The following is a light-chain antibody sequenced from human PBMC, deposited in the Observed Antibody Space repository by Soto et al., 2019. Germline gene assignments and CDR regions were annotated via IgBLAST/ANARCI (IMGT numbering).Light chain of an antibody. CDR2: GAS. J-gene: IGKJ3*01. Sequence: EIVLTQSPGTLSLSPGERATLSCRASQSVTSSYLAWYRQKPGQAPRLLIYGASSRATGIPDRFSGSGSGTDFTLTISTLEPEDFAVYYCLQYGTSPLTFGPGTKVNIK. V-gene: IGKV3-20*01. CDR1: QSVTSSY. CDR3: LQYGTSPLT.